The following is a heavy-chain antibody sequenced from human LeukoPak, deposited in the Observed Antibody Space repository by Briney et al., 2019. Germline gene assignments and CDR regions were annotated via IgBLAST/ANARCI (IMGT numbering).Heavy chain of an antibody. CDR1: GFTFSSYA. D-gene: IGHD2-8*01. Sequence: GGSLRLSCAASGFTFSSYAMSWVRQARGKGLEWVSSISSSSSYIYYADSVKGRFTISRDNAKNSLYLQMNSLRAEDTAVYYCARDLMGDYYFDYWGQGTLVTVSS. V-gene: IGHV3-21*01. CDR2: ISSSSSYI. CDR3: ARDLMGDYYFDY. J-gene: IGHJ4*02.